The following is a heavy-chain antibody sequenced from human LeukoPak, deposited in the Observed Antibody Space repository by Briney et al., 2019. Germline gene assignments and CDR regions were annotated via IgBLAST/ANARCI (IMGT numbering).Heavy chain of an antibody. V-gene: IGHV3-23*01. D-gene: IGHD6-13*01. CDR1: GFTFNNYA. CDR3: AKGRAAAGAFDY. CDR2: ISGSGGST. J-gene: IGHJ4*02. Sequence: GGSLRLSCAASGFTFNNYAMSWVRQAPGKGLEWVSAISGSGGSTYYADSVKGRFTISGDNSKNTLYLQMNSLRAEDTAVYYCAKGRAAAGAFDYWGQGTLVTVSS.